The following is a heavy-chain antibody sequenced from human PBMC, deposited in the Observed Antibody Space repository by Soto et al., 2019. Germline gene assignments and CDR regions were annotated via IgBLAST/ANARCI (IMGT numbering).Heavy chain of an antibody. V-gene: IGHV2-5*02. CDR3: AHSLYDYVWGTNWFDP. Sequence: QITLKESGPTLVKPTQTLTLTCTFSGFSLSTSGVGVGWIRQPPGKALEWLALIYWDDDKRYSPSVKSRLTITNDTSKNQVVLTMTNMYPVDTATYYFAHSLYDYVWGTNWFDPWGQGTLVTVSS. J-gene: IGHJ5*02. CDR2: IYWDDDK. CDR1: GFSLSTSGVG. D-gene: IGHD3-16*01.